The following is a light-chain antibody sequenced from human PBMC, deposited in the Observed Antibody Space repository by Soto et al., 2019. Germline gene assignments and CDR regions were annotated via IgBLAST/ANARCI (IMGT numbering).Light chain of an antibody. CDR1: RDITDY. CDR2: AAS. CDR3: QNYDSAPWT. V-gene: IGKV1-27*01. J-gene: IGKJ1*01. Sequence: DIQMTQSPTSLSASVGDRVTITCRASRDITDYLAWYQQKPGQVPKLLISAASTLQSGVPSRFTASGSGTDFTLTITGLRPEDFATYYYQNYDSAPWTFGQGTKVEF.